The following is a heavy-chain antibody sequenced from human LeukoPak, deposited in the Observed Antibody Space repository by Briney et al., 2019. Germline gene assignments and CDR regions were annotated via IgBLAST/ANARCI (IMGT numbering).Heavy chain of an antibody. D-gene: IGHD6-13*01. CDR3: ARGGIAAAPPDY. Sequence: SETLFLTCAVSGGSISSSNWWSWVRQPPGKGLEWIGEIYHSGSTNYNPSLKSRVTISVDTSKNQFSLKLSSVTAADTAVYYCARGGIAAAPPDYWGQGTLVTVSS. CDR1: GGSISSSNW. J-gene: IGHJ4*02. CDR2: IYHSGST. V-gene: IGHV4-4*02.